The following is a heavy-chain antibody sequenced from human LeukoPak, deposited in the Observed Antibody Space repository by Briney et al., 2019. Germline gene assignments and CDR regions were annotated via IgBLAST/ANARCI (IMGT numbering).Heavy chain of an antibody. CDR1: GFTFSRSL. Sequence: GGSLRLSCAASGFTFSRSLMHWVRQAPGKGLVWVSRLNDDGSYTNYADSVKGRFTISRDNAKNTLYLQMHSLRAEDTAVYYCARALGSSSDYWGQGTLVTVSS. D-gene: IGHD1-26*01. CDR3: ARALGSSSDY. CDR2: LNDDGSYT. V-gene: IGHV3-74*01. J-gene: IGHJ4*02.